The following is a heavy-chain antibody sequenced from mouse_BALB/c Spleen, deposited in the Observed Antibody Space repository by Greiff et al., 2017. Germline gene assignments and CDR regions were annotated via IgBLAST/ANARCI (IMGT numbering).Heavy chain of an antibody. CDR1: GFSLTSYG. D-gene: IGHD2-3*01. CDR3: ARIYDGYYGYYFDY. CDR2: IWSGGST. Sequence: VQLQQSGPGLVQPSQSLSITCTVSGFSLTSYGVHWVRQSPGKGLEWLGVIWSGGSTDYNAAFISRLSISKDNSKSQVFFKMNSLQANDTAIYYCARIYDGYYGYYFDYWGQGTTLTVSS. V-gene: IGHV2-2*02. J-gene: IGHJ2*01.